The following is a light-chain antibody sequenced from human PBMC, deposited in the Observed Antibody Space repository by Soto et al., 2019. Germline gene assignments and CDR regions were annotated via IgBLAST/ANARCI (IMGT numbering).Light chain of an antibody. J-gene: IGKJ4*01. Sequence: DIQMTQSPSSLSASVGDRVTITCRASQSISTYLNWFQQKPGKAPKLLIHTASSLQSGVPSRFSGSGSGTDFTLTISSLQPEDFATYYCQQSYITLSLTFGGGTKVDIK. CDR1: QSISTY. CDR2: TAS. CDR3: QQSYITLSLT. V-gene: IGKV1-39*01.